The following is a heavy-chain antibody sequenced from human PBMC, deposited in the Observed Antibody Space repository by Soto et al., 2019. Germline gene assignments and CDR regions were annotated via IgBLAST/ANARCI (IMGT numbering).Heavy chain of an antibody. D-gene: IGHD3-22*01. CDR3: ARLRNYDSSGYYYHDAFDI. V-gene: IGHV1-8*01. Sequence: GASVKVSCKASGYTFTSYDINWVRQATGQGLEWMGWMNPNSGNTGYAQKFQGRVTMTRNTSISTAYMELSSLRSEDTAVYYCARLRNYDSSGYYYHDAFDIWGQGTMVTVSS. CDR1: GYTFTSYD. CDR2: MNPNSGNT. J-gene: IGHJ3*02.